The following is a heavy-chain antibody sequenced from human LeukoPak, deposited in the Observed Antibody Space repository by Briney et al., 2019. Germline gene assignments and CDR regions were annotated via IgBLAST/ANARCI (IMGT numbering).Heavy chain of an antibody. J-gene: IGHJ4*02. Sequence: SETLSLTCTVSGGSISSYYWSWIRQPPGKGLEWIGYIYYSGSTNYNPSLKSRVTISVDTSKNQFSLKLSSVTAADTAVYYCARDLTYSGSYYFDYWGQGTLVTVSS. V-gene: IGHV4-59*01. CDR3: ARDLTYSGSYYFDY. D-gene: IGHD1-26*01. CDR1: GGSISSYY. CDR2: IYYSGST.